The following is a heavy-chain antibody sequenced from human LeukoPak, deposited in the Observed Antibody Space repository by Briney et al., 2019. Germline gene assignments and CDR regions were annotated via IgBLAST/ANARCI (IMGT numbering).Heavy chain of an antibody. Sequence: GASVKASCKASGYTFTSYYMHWVRQAPGQGLEWMGIINPSGGSTSYAQKFQGRVTMTRDTSTSTVYMELSSLRSEDTAVYYCARGDGTYYYGSGSYYNDYWGQGTLVTVSS. V-gene: IGHV1-46*01. CDR2: INPSGGST. D-gene: IGHD3-10*01. CDR3: ARGDGTYYYGSGSYYNDY. J-gene: IGHJ4*02. CDR1: GYTFTSYY.